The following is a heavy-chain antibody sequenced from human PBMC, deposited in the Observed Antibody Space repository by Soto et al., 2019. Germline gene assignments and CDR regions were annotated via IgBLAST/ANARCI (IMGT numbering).Heavy chain of an antibody. V-gene: IGHV4-30-2*01. D-gene: IGHD3-22*01. CDR3: AIQHYYDSSGYYVVY. CDR1: GGSISSGGYS. CDR2: IYHSGST. Sequence: SETLSLTCAVSGGSISSGGYSWSWIRQPPGKGLEWIGYIYHSGSTYYNPSLKSRVTISVDTSKNQFSLKLSSVTAADTAVYYCAIQHYYDSSGYYVVYWGQGTLVTVSS. J-gene: IGHJ4*02.